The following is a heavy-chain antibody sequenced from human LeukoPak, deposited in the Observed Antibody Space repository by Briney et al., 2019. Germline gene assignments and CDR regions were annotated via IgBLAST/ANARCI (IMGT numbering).Heavy chain of an antibody. J-gene: IGHJ6*02. CDR3: ARRAVYYYYGMDV. Sequence: GASVKVSCKASGYTFTGYYMHWVRQAPGQGLEWMGWINPNSGCTNYAQKFQGRVTMTRDTSISTAYMEVSRLKSDDTAVYYCARRAVYYYYGMDVWGQGSTVTVSS. D-gene: IGHD6-25*01. V-gene: IGHV1-2*02. CDR1: GYTFTGYY. CDR2: INPNSGCT.